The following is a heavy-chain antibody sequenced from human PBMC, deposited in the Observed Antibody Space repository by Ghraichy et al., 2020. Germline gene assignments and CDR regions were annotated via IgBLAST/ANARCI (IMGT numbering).Heavy chain of an antibody. J-gene: IGHJ4*02. V-gene: IGHV3-30*18. D-gene: IGHD3-22*01. CDR3: AKRHDSSGYPAFFDY. CDR2: VSYDGSEE. CDR1: GFTFSRFG. Sequence: GGSLRLSCVASGFTFSRFGMHWVRQLPVTGLEWVAVVSYDGSEEYYADSVRGRFTISRDNSKNTVYLQMNSLRAEDTAVYYCAKRHDSSGYPAFFDYWGQGTLVTVSS.